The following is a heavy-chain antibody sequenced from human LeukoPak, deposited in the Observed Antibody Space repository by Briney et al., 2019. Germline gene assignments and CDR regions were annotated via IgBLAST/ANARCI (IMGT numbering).Heavy chain of an antibody. V-gene: IGHV3-11*04. J-gene: IGHJ4*02. CDR3: ARRSYWNDVLDY. Sequence: GGSLRLSCAASGFTFSDYYMNRIRRAPGKGLEWVSYISSSGRTIYYADSVKGRFTISRDNTKNSLYLQMNGLRAEDTAVYYCARRSYWNDVLDYWGQGTLVTVSS. CDR1: GFTFSDYY. D-gene: IGHD1-1*01. CDR2: ISSSGRTI.